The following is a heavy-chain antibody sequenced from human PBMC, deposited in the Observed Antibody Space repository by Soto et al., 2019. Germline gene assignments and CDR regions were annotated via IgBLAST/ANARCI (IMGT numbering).Heavy chain of an antibody. Sequence: QVQLVQSGAEVKKPGASVKVSCKASGYTFRSYDINWVRQATGQGLEWMGWMNSDSGNTAYAQKFQGRVNMTRNTSISTAYMELSNLRSADTAVYYCARGLRPRFYYGSGTNGFDPWGQGTLVTVSS. D-gene: IGHD3-10*01. J-gene: IGHJ5*02. CDR2: MNSDSGNT. CDR3: ARGLRPRFYYGSGTNGFDP. V-gene: IGHV1-8*01. CDR1: GYTFRSYD.